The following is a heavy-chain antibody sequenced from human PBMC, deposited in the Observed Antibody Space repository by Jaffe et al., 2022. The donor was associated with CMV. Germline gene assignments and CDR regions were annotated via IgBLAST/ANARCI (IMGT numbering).Heavy chain of an antibody. D-gene: IGHD3-22*01. V-gene: IGHV1-46*01. Sequence: QVQLVQSGAEVKKPGASVKVSCKASGYTFTSYYMHWVRQAPGQGLEWMGIINPSGGSTSYAQKFQGRVTMTRDTSTSTVYMELSSLRSEDTAVYYCARAGDYYDSSGYPLEYWGQGTLVTVSS. J-gene: IGHJ4*02. CDR3: ARAGDYYDSSGYPLEY. CDR2: INPSGGST. CDR1: GYTFTSYY.